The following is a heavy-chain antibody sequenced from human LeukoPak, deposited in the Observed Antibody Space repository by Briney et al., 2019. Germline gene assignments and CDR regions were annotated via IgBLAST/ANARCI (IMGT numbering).Heavy chain of an antibody. J-gene: IGHJ4*02. CDR2: VSNSGSYT. CDR1: GFTFSDEY. Sequence: GGSLRLSCAASGFTFSDEYMSWIRQAPGKGLEWVSYVSNSGSYTNYADSVRGRFTISRDTSKSTLYLQMAGLRGEDTAIYYCARAMAASTYYFDSWGQGTLVTVSS. V-gene: IGHV3-11*05. D-gene: IGHD5-24*01. CDR3: ARAMAASTYYFDS.